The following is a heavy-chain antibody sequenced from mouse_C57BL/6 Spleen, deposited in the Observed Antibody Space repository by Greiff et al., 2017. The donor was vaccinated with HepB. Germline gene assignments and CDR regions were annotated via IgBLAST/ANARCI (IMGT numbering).Heavy chain of an antibody. J-gene: IGHJ4*01. CDR2: INPNNGGT. CDR3: ARDTTVAGAMDY. D-gene: IGHD1-1*01. V-gene: IGHV1-26*01. Sequence: VQLQQSGPELVKPGASVKISCKASGYTFTDYYMNWVKQSHGKSLEWIGDINPNNGGTSYNQKFKGKATLTVDKSSSTAYMELRSLTSEDSAVYYCARDTTVAGAMDYWGQGTSVTVSS. CDR1: GYTFTDYY.